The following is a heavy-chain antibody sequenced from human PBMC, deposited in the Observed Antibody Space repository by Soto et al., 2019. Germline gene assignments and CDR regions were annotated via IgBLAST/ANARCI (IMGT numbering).Heavy chain of an antibody. J-gene: IGHJ4*02. CDR1: GFTFSNYG. V-gene: IGHV3-33*01. CDR2: IWSDGSYK. CDR3: ARDPSMMTLGGQTYCFDY. D-gene: IGHD3-16*01. Sequence: PGGSLRLSCAASGFTFSNYGMHWVRQAPGKGLEWVAVIWSDGSYKYYADSVKGRFTISRDKAKNTLYLQMSSLRAEDTAVYYCARDPSMMTLGGQTYCFDYWGRGTLVTVSS.